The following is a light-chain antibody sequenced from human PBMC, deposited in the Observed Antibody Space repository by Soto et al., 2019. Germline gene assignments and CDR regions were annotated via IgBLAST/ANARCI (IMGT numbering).Light chain of an antibody. Sequence: EIVLTQSPGTLSLSPGERATLSCRASQSVSSSYLAWYQQKPGQAPRLLIHGASSRATGIPDRISGSESGTDFTLTIRRLEPEDFAVYYCQQRSNWPLTFGQGTRLEIK. CDR3: QQRSNWPLT. CDR1: QSVSSSY. CDR2: GAS. V-gene: IGKV3D-20*02. J-gene: IGKJ5*01.